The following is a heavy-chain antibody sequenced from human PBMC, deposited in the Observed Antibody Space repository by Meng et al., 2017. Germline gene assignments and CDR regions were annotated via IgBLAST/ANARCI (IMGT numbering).Heavy chain of an antibody. V-gene: IGHV3-48*03. Sequence: GESLKISCAASGFTFSSYEMNWVRQAPGKGLEWVSYISSSGSTIYYADSVKGRFTISRDNAKNSLYLQMNSLRAEDTAVYYCAKDHWGDIVVVVAAHDYWGQGTLVTVSS. J-gene: IGHJ4*02. D-gene: IGHD2-15*01. CDR2: ISSSGSTI. CDR3: AKDHWGDIVVVVAAHDY. CDR1: GFTFSSYE.